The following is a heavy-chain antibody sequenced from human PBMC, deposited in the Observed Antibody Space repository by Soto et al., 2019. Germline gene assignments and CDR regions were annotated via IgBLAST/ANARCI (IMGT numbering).Heavy chain of an antibody. V-gene: IGHV3-21*01. D-gene: IGHD3-22*01. CDR1: GFTFSSYS. J-gene: IGHJ4*02. CDR3: ARWQLYDSSGYYNYPYDY. CDR2: ISSSSSYI. Sequence: GGSLRLSCAASGFTFSSYSMNWVRQAPGKGLEWVSSISSSSSYIYYADSVKGRFTISRDNAKNSLYLQMNSLRAEDTAVYYCARWQLYDSSGYYNYPYDYWGKGTLVTVSS.